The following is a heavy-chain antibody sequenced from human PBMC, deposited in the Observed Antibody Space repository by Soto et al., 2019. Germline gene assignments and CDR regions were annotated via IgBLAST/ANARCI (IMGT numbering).Heavy chain of an antibody. CDR2: FDPEDGQT. CDR3: ATSLELPLGVDI. V-gene: IGHV1-24*01. CDR1: GYSLTELS. J-gene: IGHJ6*02. Sequence: GASVKVSCKVSGYSLTELSIHWVRQAPEKGLEWMGSFDPEDGQTINKKKFQDRVNMTGDTSSDTGYMELINLRSEDTAIYYCATSLELPLGVDIWGQGTTVTVSS. D-gene: IGHD1-7*01.